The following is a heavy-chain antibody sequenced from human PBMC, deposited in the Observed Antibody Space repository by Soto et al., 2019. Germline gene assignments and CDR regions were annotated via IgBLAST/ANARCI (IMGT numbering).Heavy chain of an antibody. CDR3: ARHDCISSSCYYYYYYVMEV. J-gene: IGHJ6*02. CDR2: IIPFFDTA. D-gene: IGHD2-2*01. CDR1: GDTFSSYA. Sequence: ASVKVSCKASGDTFSSYAISWVRQAPGQGLEWMGGIIPFFDTANYAQQFQGRVTITADESTSTAYMELSSLRSEDTAVYYCARHDCISSSCYYYYYYVMEVWGQGTTVTVSS. V-gene: IGHV1-69*13.